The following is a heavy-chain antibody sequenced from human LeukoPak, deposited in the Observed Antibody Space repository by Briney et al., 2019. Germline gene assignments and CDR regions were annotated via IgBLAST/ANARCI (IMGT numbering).Heavy chain of an antibody. V-gene: IGHV3-23*01. CDR1: GFTFSSYA. CDR3: AKPPRHFDWTTCYFDY. D-gene: IGHD3-9*01. CDR2: ISGSGGST. J-gene: IGHJ4*02. Sequence: GGSLRLSCAASGFTFSSYAMSWVRQAPGKGLEWVSAISGSGGSTYYADSVKGRFTVSRDNSKNTLYLQMNSLRAEDTAVYYCAKPPRHFDWTTCYFDYWGQGTLVTVSS.